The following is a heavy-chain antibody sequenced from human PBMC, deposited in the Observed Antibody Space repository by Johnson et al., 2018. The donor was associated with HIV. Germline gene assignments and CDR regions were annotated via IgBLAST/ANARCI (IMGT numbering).Heavy chain of an antibody. D-gene: IGHD1-26*01. CDR1: GFTFDDYA. V-gene: IGHV3-9*01. Sequence: VQLVESGGGLVQPGRSLRLSCAASGFTFDDYAMHWVRQAPGKGLEWVSGISWNSGSIGYADSVKGRFTISRDNSKNTLYLQMNSRRAEDTAVYYCVSREWELHAFDIWGQGTMVTVSS. J-gene: IGHJ3*02. CDR2: ISWNSGSI. CDR3: VSREWELHAFDI.